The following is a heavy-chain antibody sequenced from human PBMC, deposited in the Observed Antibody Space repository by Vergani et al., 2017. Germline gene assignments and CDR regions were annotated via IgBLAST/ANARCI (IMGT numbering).Heavy chain of an antibody. V-gene: IGHV3-43*01. J-gene: IGHJ6*01. D-gene: IGHD3-3*01. CDR3: AKDGEGGFITIAYGMDG. CDR2: ISWDGGST. Sequence: EVQLVESGGVVVQPGGSLRLSCAASGFTFDDYTMHWVRQAPGKGLEWVSLISWDGGSTYNAASVKGRFTISRDNSKNSLYLQMNSLRTEDTALYYCAKDGEGGFITIAYGMDGWGQGTTVTVSS. CDR1: GFTFDDYT.